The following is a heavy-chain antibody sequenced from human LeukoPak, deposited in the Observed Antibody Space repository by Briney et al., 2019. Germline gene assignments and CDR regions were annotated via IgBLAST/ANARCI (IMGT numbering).Heavy chain of an antibody. CDR2: ISFDGSDK. CDR3: ATQPCSGGRCYLLH. J-gene: IGHJ4*02. Sequence: GGSLRLSCAASGFTFSSFAMHWVRQAPGKGLEWVAVISFDGSDKFYADSVKGRFTISRDNSKNTLYLQLNSPRAEDTAVYYCATQPCSGGRCYLLHWGQGTLVTVSS. CDR1: GFTFSSFA. V-gene: IGHV3-30*04. D-gene: IGHD2-15*01.